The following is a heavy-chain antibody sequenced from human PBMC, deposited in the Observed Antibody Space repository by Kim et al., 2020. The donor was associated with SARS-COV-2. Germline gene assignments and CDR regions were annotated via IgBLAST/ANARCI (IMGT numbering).Heavy chain of an antibody. D-gene: IGHD5-18*01. CDR3: AGDTTAMVYFDY. V-gene: IGHV3-30*01. J-gene: IGHJ4*02. Sequence: YYAYSVKGRFTISRENSKNTLYLQMNSLRAEDTAVYYCAGDTTAMVYFDYWGQGTLVTVSS.